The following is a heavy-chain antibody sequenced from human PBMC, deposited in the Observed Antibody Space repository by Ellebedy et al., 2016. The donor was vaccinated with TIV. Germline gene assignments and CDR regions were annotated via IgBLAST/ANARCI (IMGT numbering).Heavy chain of an antibody. CDR1: EFTFSTYA. J-gene: IGHJ4*02. CDR3: AREQKTESYRTSDY. CDR2: IPYDGSNS. V-gene: IGHV3-30*03. D-gene: IGHD1-1*01. Sequence: PGGSLRLSCAASEFTFSTYAMHWVRQAPGKGLEWVAFIPYDGSNSYYADSVKGRFTISRDNSKNTLYLQLNSRRVEDTAIYYCAREQKTESYRTSDYWGQGTLVTVSS.